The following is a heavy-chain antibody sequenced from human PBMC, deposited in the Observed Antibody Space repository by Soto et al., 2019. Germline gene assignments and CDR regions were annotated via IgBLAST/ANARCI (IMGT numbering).Heavy chain of an antibody. CDR3: ATTATPGPVPFDY. J-gene: IGHJ4*02. D-gene: IGHD2-21*02. CDR1: GFTFDDYT. CDR2: ISWDGGST. Sequence: PGGSLRLSCAASGFTFDDYTMHWVRQAPGKGLEWVSLISWDGGSTYYADSVKGRFTISRDNSKNSLYLQMNSLRTEDTALYYCATTATPGPVPFDYWGQGTLVTVSS. V-gene: IGHV3-43*01.